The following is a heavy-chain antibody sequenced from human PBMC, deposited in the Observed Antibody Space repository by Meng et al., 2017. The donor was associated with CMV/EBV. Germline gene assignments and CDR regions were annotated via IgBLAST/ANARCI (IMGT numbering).Heavy chain of an antibody. J-gene: IGHJ2*01. D-gene: IGHD3-16*01. CDR3: AKRDGRSPWYFDL. CDR2: LIPMLDTP. V-gene: IGHV1-69*08. CDR1: DYDSPAHS. Sequence: SVKVSCKASDYDSPAHSIHWVRQAPGQGLEWMGGLIPMLDTPEYAQKFQGRVTITADKSTSTAYMELTSLTSDDTAVYYCAKRDGRSPWYFDLWGRGTLVTVSS.